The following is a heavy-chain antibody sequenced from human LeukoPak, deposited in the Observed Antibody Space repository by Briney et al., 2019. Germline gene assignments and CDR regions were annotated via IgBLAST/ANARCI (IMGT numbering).Heavy chain of an antibody. CDR1: GLTFSSYW. D-gene: IGHD3-16*02. V-gene: IGHV3-7*01. CDR2: IKQDGSEK. CDR3: ARDRVWGSYRWYYFDY. Sequence: GGSLRLSCAASGLTFSSYWMSWVRQAPGKGLEWVANIKQDGSEKYYVDSVKGRFTISRDNAKNSLYLRMNSLRAEDTAVYYCARDRVWGSYRWYYFDYWGQGTLVTVSS. J-gene: IGHJ4*02.